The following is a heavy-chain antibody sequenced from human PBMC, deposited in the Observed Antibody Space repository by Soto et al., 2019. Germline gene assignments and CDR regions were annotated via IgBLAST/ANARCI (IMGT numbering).Heavy chain of an antibody. J-gene: IGHJ6*02. V-gene: IGHV3-23*01. Sequence: GGSLRLSCAASGFTFSTYAMSWVRQAPGKGLEWVSAISGSGGSTYYADSVKGRFTISRDNSRNTLHLQMNSLRAEDTAVYYCAKTLSLRYYYYGMDVWGQGTTVTVSS. CDR3: AKTLSLRYYYYGMDV. CDR2: ISGSGGST. CDR1: GFTFSTYA.